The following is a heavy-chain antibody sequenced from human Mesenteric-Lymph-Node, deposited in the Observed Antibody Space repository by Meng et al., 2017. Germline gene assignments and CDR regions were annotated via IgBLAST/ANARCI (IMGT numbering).Heavy chain of an antibody. J-gene: IGHJ4*02. Sequence: QVQLVESGGGVVQPGRSLRLSCVASGLSFNTHAMHWVRQAPGKGLEWVAVISYDGTNKYYADSVMGRFTISRDNSKNTLYLQMNSLKAEDTAVYYCAKALTTVTTAVDYWGQGTLVTVSS. CDR1: GLSFNTHA. V-gene: IGHV3-30*18. CDR2: ISYDGTNK. CDR3: AKALTTVTTAVDY. D-gene: IGHD4-17*01.